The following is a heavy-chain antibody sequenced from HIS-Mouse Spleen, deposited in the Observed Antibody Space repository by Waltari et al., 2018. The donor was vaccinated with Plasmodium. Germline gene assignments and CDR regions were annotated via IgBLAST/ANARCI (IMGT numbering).Heavy chain of an antibody. V-gene: IGHV4-31*03. CDR1: GDSISSGASD. Sequence: QVQLQESGPGLVTPSQTLSLTCTVSGDSISSGASDWSWIRQHPGKGLEWIGYIYYSGSTYYNPSLKSRVTISVDTSKNQFSLKLSSVTAADTAVYYCARSIAATVTFYFDYWGQGTLVTVSS. D-gene: IGHD6-13*01. CDR2: IYYSGST. J-gene: IGHJ4*02. CDR3: ARSIAATVTFYFDY.